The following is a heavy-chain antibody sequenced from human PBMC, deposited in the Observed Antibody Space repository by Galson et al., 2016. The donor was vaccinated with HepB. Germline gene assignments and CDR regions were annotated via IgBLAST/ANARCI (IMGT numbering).Heavy chain of an antibody. D-gene: IGHD6-13*01. CDR1: GYSFNSDW. Sequence: QSGAEVKKPGESLQISCKGSGYSFNSDWIAWVRHMPRTGLEWMGIISPGDSDTGYTPSFQGQFTISADKSINTAYLQWNSLKASDTAIYYCATARPSLAFDHWGQGTLVTVSS. CDR2: ISPGDSDT. V-gene: IGHV5-51*01. J-gene: IGHJ4*02. CDR3: ATARPSLAFDH.